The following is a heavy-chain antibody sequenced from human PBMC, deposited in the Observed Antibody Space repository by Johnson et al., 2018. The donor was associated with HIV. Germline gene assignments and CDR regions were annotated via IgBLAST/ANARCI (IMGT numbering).Heavy chain of an antibody. CDR1: GFTFSNFP. Sequence: EVQLVESGGGVVQPGRSLRLSCAASGFTFSNFPMHWVRQAPGKGLEYVSSISNTGDSPYYANSVKDGFTISRDNSKNTLYLQMGSLRVEDMATYYCARARAKVVAGLDAFDIWGQGTMVTVSS. D-gene: IGHD6-19*01. V-gene: IGHV3-64*01. J-gene: IGHJ3*02. CDR3: ARARAKVVAGLDAFDI. CDR2: ISNTGDSP.